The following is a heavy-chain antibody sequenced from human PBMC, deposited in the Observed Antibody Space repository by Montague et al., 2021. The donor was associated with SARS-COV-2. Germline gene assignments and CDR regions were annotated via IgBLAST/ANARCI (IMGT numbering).Heavy chain of an antibody. CDR3: ARELILQYGMDV. D-gene: IGHD3-3*02. V-gene: IGHV3-30*01. J-gene: IGHJ6*02. CDR2: GSNK. Sequence: GSNKYYADSVKGRFTISRDNSKNTLYLQMNSLRAEDTAVYYCARELILQYGMDVWGQGNTVTVYS.